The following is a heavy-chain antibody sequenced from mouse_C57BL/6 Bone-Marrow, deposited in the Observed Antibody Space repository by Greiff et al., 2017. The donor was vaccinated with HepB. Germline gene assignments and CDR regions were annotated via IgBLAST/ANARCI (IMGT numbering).Heavy chain of an antibody. CDR2: ISIGGDYI. Sequence: EVKVVESGEGLVKPGGSLKLSCAASGFTFSSYAMSWVRQTPEKRLEWVTHISIGGDYIYYADTLKGRFTITRDTARNTLYVQMSSLKSEDTALYYCSRGTGTGVYLDYWGQGTTLTVSS. J-gene: IGHJ2*01. CDR3: SRGTGTGVYLDY. V-gene: IGHV5-9-1*02. D-gene: IGHD4-1*01. CDR1: GFTFSSYA.